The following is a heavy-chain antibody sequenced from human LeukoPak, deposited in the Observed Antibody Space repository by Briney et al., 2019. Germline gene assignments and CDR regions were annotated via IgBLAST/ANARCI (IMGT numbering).Heavy chain of an antibody. CDR3: AKGSGVAAADARVFDY. CDR2: ISGSGGST. V-gene: IGHV3-23*01. Sequence: TGGSLRLSCAASGFTFSSYVMSWVRQAPGKGLEWVSAISGSGGSTYYAGSVKGRFTISRDNSKNTLYLQMNSLRAEDTAVYYCAKGSGVAAADARVFDYWGQGTLVTVSS. D-gene: IGHD6-13*01. J-gene: IGHJ4*02. CDR1: GFTFSSYV.